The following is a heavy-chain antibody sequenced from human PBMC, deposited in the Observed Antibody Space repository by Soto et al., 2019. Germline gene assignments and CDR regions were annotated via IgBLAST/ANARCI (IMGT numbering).Heavy chain of an antibody. J-gene: IGHJ6*02. CDR2: ISSNGGST. V-gene: IGHV3-64D*08. D-gene: IGHD6-19*01. CDR1: GFTFSSYA. Sequence: GGSLRLSCSASGFTFSSYAMHWVRQAPGKGLEYVSAISSNGGSTYYADSVKGRFTISRDNSKNTLYLQMSSLRAEDTAVYYCVIVGLSVAGLPYYYYGMDVWGQGTTVTVSS. CDR3: VIVGLSVAGLPYYYYGMDV.